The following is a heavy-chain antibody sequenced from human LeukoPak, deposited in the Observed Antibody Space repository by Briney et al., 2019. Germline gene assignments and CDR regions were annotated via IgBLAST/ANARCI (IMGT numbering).Heavy chain of an antibody. CDR2: INPSGGGT. J-gene: IGHJ4*02. CDR1: GYTFTSSY. D-gene: IGHD6-13*01. CDR3: ARAGGDSSSWYPDY. Sequence: ASVKVSCKASGYTFTSSYMHWVRQAPGQGLEWMGIINPSGGGTNYAPKFQGRVTMTSDTSTSTVYTELSSLRSEDTAVYYCARAGGDSSSWYPDYWGQGTLVTVSS. V-gene: IGHV1-46*01.